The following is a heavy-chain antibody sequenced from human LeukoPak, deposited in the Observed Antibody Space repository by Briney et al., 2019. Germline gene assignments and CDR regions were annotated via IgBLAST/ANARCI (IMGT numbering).Heavy chain of an antibody. V-gene: IGHV4-59*08. CDR1: GGSISSYY. CDR2: IYYSGST. D-gene: IGHD4-17*01. J-gene: IGHJ4*02. CDR3: AKQPIYGDHFDS. Sequence: PSETLSLTCTGSGGSISSYYWSWIRQPPGKGLDWIGYIYYSGSTNYNPSLKSRVTISVDTSKNQFSLKLSSMTAADTAVYYCAKQPIYGDHFDSWGQGTLVTVSS.